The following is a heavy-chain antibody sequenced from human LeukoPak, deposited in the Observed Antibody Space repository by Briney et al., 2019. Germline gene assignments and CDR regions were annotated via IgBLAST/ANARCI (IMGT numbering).Heavy chain of an antibody. CDR1: GFTFSSYS. CDR2: ISSSSSTI. J-gene: IGHJ4*02. CDR3: ARGYYYDSSGYYLDY. Sequence: GGSLRLSCAASGFTFSSYSMNWVRQAPGKGLEWASYISSSSSTIYYADSVKGRFTISRDNAKNSLYLQMNSLGAEDTAVYYCARGYYYDSSGYYLDYWGQGTLVTVSS. D-gene: IGHD3-22*01. V-gene: IGHV3-48*04.